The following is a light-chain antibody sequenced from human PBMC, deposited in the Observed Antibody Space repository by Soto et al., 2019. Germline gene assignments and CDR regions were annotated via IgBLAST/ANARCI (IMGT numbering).Light chain of an antibody. V-gene: IGLV2-23*02. CDR1: SSDVGSYNL. CDR3: CSYAGSSTWV. CDR2: EVS. J-gene: IGLJ3*02. Sequence: QSVLTQPASVSGSPGQSITISCTGTSSDVGSYNLVSWYQQHPGKAPKLMIYEVSKRPSGVCNRFSGSKSGNTASLTISGLQAEDEADYYCCSYAGSSTWVFGGGTKVTVL.